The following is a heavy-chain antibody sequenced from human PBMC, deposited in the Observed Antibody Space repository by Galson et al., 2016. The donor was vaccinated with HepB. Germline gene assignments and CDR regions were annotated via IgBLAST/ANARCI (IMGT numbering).Heavy chain of an antibody. V-gene: IGHV3-21*01. Sequence: SLRLSCAASGFTFSYYWMSWVRQAPGKGLEWISSLDGSGTWQHSSESLKGRFTISSDNGENTLFLQMNSLTPQDTAVYYCARGQGGFEGFVHLGQGTLVPVS. D-gene: IGHD3-10*01. CDR3: ARGQGGFEGFVH. CDR1: GFTFSYYW. CDR2: LDGSGTWQ. J-gene: IGHJ5*02.